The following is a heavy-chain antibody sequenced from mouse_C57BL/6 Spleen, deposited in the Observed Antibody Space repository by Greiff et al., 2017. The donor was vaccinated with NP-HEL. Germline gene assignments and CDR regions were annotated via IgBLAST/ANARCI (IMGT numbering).Heavy chain of an antibody. Sequence: EVKLMESGGDLVKPGGSLKLSCAASGFTFSSYGMSWVRQTPDKRLEWVATISSGGSYPYYPDSVKGRFTISRDNAKNTLYLQMSSLKSEDTAMYYCARDGFYYYAMDYWGQGTSVTVSS. J-gene: IGHJ4*01. V-gene: IGHV5-6*01. CDR2: ISSGGSYP. D-gene: IGHD2-3*01. CDR1: GFTFSSYG. CDR3: ARDGFYYYAMDY.